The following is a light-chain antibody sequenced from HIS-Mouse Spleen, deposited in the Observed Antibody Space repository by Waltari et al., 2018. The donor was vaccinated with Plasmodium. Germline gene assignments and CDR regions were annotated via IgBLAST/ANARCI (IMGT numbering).Light chain of an antibody. CDR2: DVS. Sequence: QSALTQPRSVSGSPGPSVTLSCTGTSSDVGGYSYVSWYQQHPGKAPKLMIYDVSKRPSGVPDRFSGSKSGNTASLTISGLQAEDEADYYCCSYAGSYTLVFGGGTKLTVL. J-gene: IGLJ2*01. CDR1: SSDVGGYSY. CDR3: CSYAGSYTLV. V-gene: IGLV2-11*01.